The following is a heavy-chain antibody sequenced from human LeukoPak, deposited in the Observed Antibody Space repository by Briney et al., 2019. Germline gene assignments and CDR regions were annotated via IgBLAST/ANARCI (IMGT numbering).Heavy chain of an antibody. CDR1: GFTFSSYG. Sequence: RTGGSLRLSCAASGFTFSSYGMHWVRQAPGKGLEWVAVISYDGSNKYYADSVKGRFTISRDNSKNTLYLQMNSLRAEDTAVYYCAKSDYYYGMDVWGQGTTVTVSS. CDR2: ISYDGSNK. CDR3: AKSDYYYGMDV. J-gene: IGHJ6*02. V-gene: IGHV3-30*18.